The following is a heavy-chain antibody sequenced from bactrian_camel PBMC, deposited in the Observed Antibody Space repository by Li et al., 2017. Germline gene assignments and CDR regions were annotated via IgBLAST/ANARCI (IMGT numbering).Heavy chain of an antibody. D-gene: IGHD2*01. Sequence: DVQLVESGGGSVQAGGSLTLSCAVTGFGYRRYRVTWFRLTPGKEREGVAAIDSDGTTTYADSVKGRFTISRDNSKNTSYLQMNSLKPEDTAMYYCAAAAPCSTILAMLPDEYNYWGQGTQVTVS. CDR3: AAAAPCSTILAMLPDEYNY. CDR2: IDSDGTT. V-gene: IGHV3S10*01. CDR1: GFGYRRYR. J-gene: IGHJ4*01.